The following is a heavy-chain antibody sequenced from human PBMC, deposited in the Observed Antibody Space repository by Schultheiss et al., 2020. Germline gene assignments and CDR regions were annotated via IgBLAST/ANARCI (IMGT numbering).Heavy chain of an antibody. CDR3: TTNSTITLVRGIYPATSDYYNYFGMDV. Sequence: GGSLRLSCAASGFTFSSYAMSWVRQAPGKGLEWVGRIKSHTDGGTTDHAAPVKGRFTILRDDSKNTLYLQMNSLKTEDTAVYFCTTNSTITLVRGIYPATSDYYNYFGMDVWGQGTTVTVSS. V-gene: IGHV3-15*01. CDR1: GFTFSSYA. D-gene: IGHD3-10*01. CDR2: IKSHTDGGTT. J-gene: IGHJ6*02.